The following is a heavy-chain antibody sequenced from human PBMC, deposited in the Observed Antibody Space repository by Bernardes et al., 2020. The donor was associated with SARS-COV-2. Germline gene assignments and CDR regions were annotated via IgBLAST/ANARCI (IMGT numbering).Heavy chain of an antibody. J-gene: IGHJ4*02. CDR3: VRAGYGSGRGYFDY. CDR1: GYTFTSYG. D-gene: IGHD3-10*01. CDR2: ISTYDGNT. V-gene: IGHV1-18*01. Sequence: ASVKVSCKASGYTFTSYGFSWVRQAPGQGLECLGWISTYDGNTYYAQRFQGRVTMTTDTPTSTAYMELRSLRSDETAVYYCVRAGYGSGRGYFDYWGQGTLVTVSS.